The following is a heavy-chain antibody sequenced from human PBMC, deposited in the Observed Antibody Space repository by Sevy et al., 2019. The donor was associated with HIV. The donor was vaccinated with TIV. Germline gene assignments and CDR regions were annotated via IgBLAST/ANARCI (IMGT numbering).Heavy chain of an antibody. D-gene: IGHD6-19*01. CDR3: ARTGYSSGWYTNWFDP. CDR2: IYYSGST. CDR1: DGSISSSSYY. J-gene: IGHJ5*02. V-gene: IGHV4-39*01. Sequence: SETLSLTCTVSDGSISSSSYYWGWIRQPPGKGLEWIGSIYYSGSTYYNPSLKSRVTISVDTSKNQFSLKLSSVTAADTAVYYCARTGYSSGWYTNWFDPWGQGTLVTVSS.